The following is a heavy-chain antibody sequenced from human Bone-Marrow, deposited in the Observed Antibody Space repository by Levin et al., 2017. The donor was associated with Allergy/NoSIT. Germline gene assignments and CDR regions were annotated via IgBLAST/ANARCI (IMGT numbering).Heavy chain of an antibody. Sequence: GESLKISCAASGFIVTNHYMSWVRQAPGKGLEWVSVTYTGGTTYYSDSVKDRFTIPRDSSKNTVSLQMNSLRVEDTAVYYCATTTAGGVSSSFDFWGQGTLVTVSS. CDR2: TYTGGTT. J-gene: IGHJ4*02. V-gene: IGHV3-66*01. D-gene: IGHD3-16*01. CDR3: ATTTAGGVSSSFDF. CDR1: GFIVTNHY.